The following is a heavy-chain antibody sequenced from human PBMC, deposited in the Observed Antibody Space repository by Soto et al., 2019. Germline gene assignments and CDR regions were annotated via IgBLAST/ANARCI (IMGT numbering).Heavy chain of an antibody. CDR2: ISGSGDGT. CDR3: AKDDYPGSGWFYFDY. Sequence: GGSLRLSCAAAGFAFIDDRRSCDSQAPGKGLEWVSGISGSGDGTYFADSVKGRFTISRDNSKNTLYLQMNSLRAEDTAVYFCAKDDYPGSGWFYFDYWGQGTLVTVSS. D-gene: IGHD6-19*01. J-gene: IGHJ4*02. CDR1: GFAFIDDR. V-gene: IGHV3-23*01.